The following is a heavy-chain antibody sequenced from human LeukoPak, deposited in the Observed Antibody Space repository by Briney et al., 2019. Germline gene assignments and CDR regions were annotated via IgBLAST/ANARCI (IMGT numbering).Heavy chain of an antibody. Sequence: SETLSLTCAVYGGSFSGYYRSWIRQPPGKGLEWIGEINHSGSTNYNPSLKSRVTIPVDTSKNQFSLKLSSVTAADTAVYYCARGRAMVRGAIGWFDPWGQGTLVTVSS. CDR2: INHSGST. J-gene: IGHJ5*02. V-gene: IGHV4-34*01. D-gene: IGHD3-10*01. CDR1: GGSFSGYY. CDR3: ARGRAMVRGAIGWFDP.